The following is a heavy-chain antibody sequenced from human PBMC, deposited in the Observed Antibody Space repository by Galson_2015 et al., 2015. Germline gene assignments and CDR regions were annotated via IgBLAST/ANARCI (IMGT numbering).Heavy chain of an antibody. CDR1: GYTFTSYA. D-gene: IGHD3-22*01. CDR2: INAGNGNT. CDR3: ARNHGPAYYVSSGYYTPSDY. V-gene: IGHV1-3*01. J-gene: IGHJ4*02. Sequence: SVKVACKASGYTFTSYAMHWVRQAPGQGLEWVGWINAGNGNTKYSQKFQDRVTITRDTSTTTAYMDLSSLRSEDTAVYYCARNHGPAYYVSSGYYTPSDYWGQGTLVTVSS.